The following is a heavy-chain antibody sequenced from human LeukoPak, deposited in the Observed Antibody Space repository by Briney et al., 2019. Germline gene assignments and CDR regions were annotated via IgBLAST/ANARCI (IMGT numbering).Heavy chain of an antibody. Sequence: SETLSLTCTVSGGSISSYYWSWIRQPAEKGLEWIGRIYISGSTNYNPSLKSRVTMSVDTSKNQFSLKLSSVTAADTAMYYCARAPEFSSGWLLDYWGQGTLVTVSS. D-gene: IGHD6-19*01. CDR2: IYISGST. CDR1: GGSISSYY. J-gene: IGHJ4*02. CDR3: ARAPEFSSGWLLDY. V-gene: IGHV4-4*07.